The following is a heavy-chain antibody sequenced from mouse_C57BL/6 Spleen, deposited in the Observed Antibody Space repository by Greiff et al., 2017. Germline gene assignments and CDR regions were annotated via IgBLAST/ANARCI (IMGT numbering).Heavy chain of an antibody. D-gene: IGHD1-1*01. CDR3: ARGYGSRDYFDY. Sequence: QVQLQQPGAELVRPGSSVKLSCKASGYTFTSYWMHWVKQRPIQGLEWIGNIDPSDSETHYNQKFKDKATLTVDKSSSTAYMQLSSLTSEDFAVYYCARGYGSRDYFDYWGQGTTLTVPS. V-gene: IGHV1-52*01. CDR1: GYTFTSYW. J-gene: IGHJ2*01. CDR2: IDPSDSET.